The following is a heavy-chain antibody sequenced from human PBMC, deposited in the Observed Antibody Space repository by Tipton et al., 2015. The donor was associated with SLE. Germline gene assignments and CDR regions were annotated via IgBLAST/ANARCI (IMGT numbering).Heavy chain of an antibody. D-gene: IGHD3-22*01. J-gene: IGHJ4*02. CDR1: GGSISSYY. CDR3: ASPCDYYDSSGYYPFGY. Sequence: LRLSCTVSGGSISSYYWSWIRQPPGKGLEWIGYIYYSGSTYYNPSLKSRVTISVDTSKNQFSLKLSSVTAADTAVYYCASPCDYYDSSGYYPFGYWGQGTLVTVSS. CDR2: IYYSGST. V-gene: IGHV4-59*12.